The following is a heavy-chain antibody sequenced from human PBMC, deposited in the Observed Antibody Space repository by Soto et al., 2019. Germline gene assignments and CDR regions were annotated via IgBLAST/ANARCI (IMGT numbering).Heavy chain of an antibody. Sequence: GESLKISCKGSGYSFTSYWIGWVRQMPGKGLEWMGIIYPGDSDTRYSPSFQGQVTISADKSISTAYLQWSSLKASDTAMYYCARLPYCGGDCYSYWFDPWGQGALVTVSS. J-gene: IGHJ5*02. D-gene: IGHD2-21*02. V-gene: IGHV5-51*01. CDR2: IYPGDSDT. CDR3: ARLPYCGGDCYSYWFDP. CDR1: GYSFTSYW.